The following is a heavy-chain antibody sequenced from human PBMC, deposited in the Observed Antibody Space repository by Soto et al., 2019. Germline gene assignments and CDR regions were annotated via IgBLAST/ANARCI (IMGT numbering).Heavy chain of an antibody. D-gene: IGHD3-16*01. V-gene: IGHV2-5*02. J-gene: IGHJ4*02. CDR3: AHRWGGYGVVTPFNY. CDR1: GFSFRTSGVG. CDR2: IYWDDDR. Sequence: QVTLKESGPTLVRPTQTLTLTCTFSGFSFRTSGVGVGWIRQPPGKALEWLALIYWDDDRRYSPSLRDRLTITKDTSKSQVVLTMTNVDTADTGTYYCAHRWGGYGVVTPFNYWGQGTPVTVSS.